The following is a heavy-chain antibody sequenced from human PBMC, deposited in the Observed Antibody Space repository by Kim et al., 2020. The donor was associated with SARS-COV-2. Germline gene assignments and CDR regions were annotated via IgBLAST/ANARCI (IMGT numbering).Heavy chain of an antibody. CDR3: AKVSGSYYSYFDY. D-gene: IGHD3-10*01. J-gene: IGHJ4*02. V-gene: IGHV3-30*02. Sequence: YADSVKGRFTISRDNSKNTLYLQMNSLRAEDTAVYYCAKVSGSYYSYFDYWGQGTLVTVSS.